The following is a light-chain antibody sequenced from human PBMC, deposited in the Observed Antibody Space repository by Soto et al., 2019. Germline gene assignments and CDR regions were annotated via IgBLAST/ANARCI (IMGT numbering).Light chain of an antibody. J-gene: IGKJ1*01. CDR1: QSVSRN. CDR3: LQYDDWQT. Sequence: EIVLTQSPATLSVSPGERATLSCKASQSVSRNLAWYQQKPGQAPRLLIYASSTRATGIPDRFSGSASGTEFTPTISSLQSEDFAVYYCLQYDDWQTFGQGTKVEV. V-gene: IGKV3-15*01. CDR2: ASS.